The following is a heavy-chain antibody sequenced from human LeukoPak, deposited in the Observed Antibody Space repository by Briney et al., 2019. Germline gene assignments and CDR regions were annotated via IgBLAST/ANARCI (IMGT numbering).Heavy chain of an antibody. Sequence: GGSLRLSCAASGFTFSSYDMHWIRQATGKGLEWVSAIGTAGDTYYPGSVKGRFTISRENAKNSLYLQMNSLRAGDTAVYYCARTRGFRDSSGPGTFDIWGQGTMVAVSS. CDR2: IGTAGDT. J-gene: IGHJ3*02. CDR3: ARTRGFRDSSGPGTFDI. D-gene: IGHD6-19*01. V-gene: IGHV3-13*01. CDR1: GFTFSSYD.